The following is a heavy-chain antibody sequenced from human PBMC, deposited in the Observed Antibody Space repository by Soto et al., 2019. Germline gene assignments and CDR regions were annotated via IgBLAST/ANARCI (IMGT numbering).Heavy chain of an antibody. CDR1: GDSISTDSHY. V-gene: IGHV4-39*02. CDR2: VYYAGST. J-gene: IGHJ4*02. CDR3: ARRTAYGDYSFDY. Sequence: QLQLQESGPGLVKPSDTLSLTCTVSGDSISTDSHYWGWIRQPPGKGLEWIGRVYYAGSTYQNPPPHSHVTISGDTSKNDFSLKLSSVTAADTAVYYCARRTAYGDYSFDYWGQGTLVTVSS. D-gene: IGHD4-17*01.